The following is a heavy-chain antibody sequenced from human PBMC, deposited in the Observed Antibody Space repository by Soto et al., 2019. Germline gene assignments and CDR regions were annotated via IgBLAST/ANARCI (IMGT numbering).Heavy chain of an antibody. D-gene: IGHD3-22*01. J-gene: IGHJ4*02. CDR2: IYYSGST. Sequence: SKTLSLTCSVSGGSVSINIYHGTWIRQHPGKGPEWIGHIYYSGSTYYNPSLKSRVTISLDMSKNQFSLKLTSVSAADTAVYYCARGYDYDSGGYLFDYWGQGTLVTVSS. V-gene: IGHV4-31*03. CDR1: GGSVSINIYH. CDR3: ARGYDYDSGGYLFDY.